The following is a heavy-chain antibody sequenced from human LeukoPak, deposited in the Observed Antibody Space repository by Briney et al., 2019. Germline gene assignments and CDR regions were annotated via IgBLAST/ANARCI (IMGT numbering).Heavy chain of an antibody. J-gene: IGHJ4*02. CDR1: GFTVSNNY. CDR2: LYSGGST. Sequence: PGGSLRLSCAASGFTVSNNYMNWVRQAPGKGLEWVSVLYSGGSTSYADSVKGRFTISRDNSKNTLYLQMNSLRAEDTAVYYCARASSSPFDYWGQGTLVTVSS. CDR3: ARASSSPFDY. V-gene: IGHV3-66*01. D-gene: IGHD6-13*01.